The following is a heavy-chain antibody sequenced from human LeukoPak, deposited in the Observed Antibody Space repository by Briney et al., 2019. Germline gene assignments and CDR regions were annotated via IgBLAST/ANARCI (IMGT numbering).Heavy chain of an antibody. CDR1: GGTFSSYA. D-gene: IGHD2-21*02. CDR3: ASLPLAYCGGDCSIGGLMYY. V-gene: IGHV1-69*06. CDR2: IIPIFGTA. Sequence: ASVKVSCKASGGTFSSYAISWVRQAPGQGLEWMGGIIPIFGTANYAQKFQGRVTTTADKSTSTAYMELSSLRSEDTAVYYCASLPLAYCGGDCSIGGLMYYWGQGTLVTVSS. J-gene: IGHJ4*02.